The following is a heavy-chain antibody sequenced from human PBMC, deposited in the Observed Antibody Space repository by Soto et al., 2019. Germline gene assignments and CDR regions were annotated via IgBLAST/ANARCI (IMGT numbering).Heavy chain of an antibody. CDR1: GGSISSYY. Sequence: PSETLSLTCTVSGGSISSYYWSWIRQPPGKGLEWIGYIYYSGSTNCNPSLKSRVTISVDTSKNQFSLKLSSVTAADTAVYYCARDNGQWLVIGGAFDIWGQGTMVTVS. CDR3: ARDNGQWLVIGGAFDI. D-gene: IGHD6-19*01. J-gene: IGHJ3*02. CDR2: IYYSGST. V-gene: IGHV4-59*01.